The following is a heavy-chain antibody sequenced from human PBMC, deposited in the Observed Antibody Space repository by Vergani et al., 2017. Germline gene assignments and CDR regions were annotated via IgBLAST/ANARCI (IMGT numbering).Heavy chain of an antibody. D-gene: IGHD3-10*01. J-gene: IGHJ4*02. CDR3: ARQNPYGSAHVDF. CDR2: VHRNGNT. Sequence: QVDLPESGPGLVKSSETLSLNFPVSCYFVGSGYYWRCIRQPPGRGLEWIGCVHRNGNTYYTSSLRSRPTISRDTSKNQFSLRLTSVTAADTAVYYCARQNPYGSAHVDFWGRGVLVTVSA. CDR1: CYFVGSGYY. V-gene: IGHV4-38-2*01.